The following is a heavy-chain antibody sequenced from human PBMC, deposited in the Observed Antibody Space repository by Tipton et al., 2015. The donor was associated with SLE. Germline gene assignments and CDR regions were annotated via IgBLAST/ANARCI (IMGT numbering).Heavy chain of an antibody. J-gene: IGHJ3*02. CDR2: IYYSGST. D-gene: IGHD3-22*01. CDR3: ARDYYDNIGVNAFDI. CDR1: GDSISSHY. Sequence: TLSLTCTVSGDSISSHYWNWIRQPPGKGLEWIGYIYYSGSTYYNPSLKSRVTISVDKSKNQFSLKLSSVTAADTAVYYCARDYYDNIGVNAFDIWGQGTMVTVSS. V-gene: IGHV4-59*11.